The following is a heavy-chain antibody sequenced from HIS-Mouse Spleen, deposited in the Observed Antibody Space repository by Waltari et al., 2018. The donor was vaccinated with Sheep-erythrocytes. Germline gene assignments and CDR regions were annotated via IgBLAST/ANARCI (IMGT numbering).Heavy chain of an antibody. CDR3: AKDISRNIVVVPAAVGYY. V-gene: IGHV3-9*01. CDR1: GFSFDDYA. Sequence: EVQLVESGGGLVQPGRSLRLSCAAYGFSFDDYAMHWVRQAPGKGLGGVYGMSWKDGSIGYADSVKGRFTISRDNAKNSLYLQMNSLRAEDTALYYCAKDISRNIVVVPAAVGYYWGQGTLVTVSS. D-gene: IGHD2-2*01. CDR2: MSWKDGSI. J-gene: IGHJ4*02.